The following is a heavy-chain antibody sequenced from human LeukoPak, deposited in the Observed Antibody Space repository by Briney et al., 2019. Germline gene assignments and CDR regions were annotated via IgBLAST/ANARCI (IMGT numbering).Heavy chain of an antibody. CDR2: INPNSGGT. D-gene: IGHD2-15*01. CDR1: GYTFTGYY. Sequence: ASVKVSCKASGYTFTGYYMHWVRQAPGQGLEWMGWINPNSGGTNYAQKFQGRVTITADESTSTAYMELISLRSEDTAVYYCARGEVVVVAAKGALSWFDPWGQGTLVTVSS. CDR3: ARGEVVVVAAKGALSWFDP. V-gene: IGHV1-2*02. J-gene: IGHJ5*02.